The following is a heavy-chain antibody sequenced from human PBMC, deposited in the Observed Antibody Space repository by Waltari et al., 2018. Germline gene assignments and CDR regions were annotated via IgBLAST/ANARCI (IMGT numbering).Heavy chain of an antibody. CDR2: ISYDGSNK. CDR3: AKVHFLGSRYYYGMDV. CDR1: GFTFSSYG. J-gene: IGHJ6*02. D-gene: IGHD3-10*01. Sequence: QVQLVESGGGVVQPGRSLRLSCAASGFTFSSYGMHWVRQAPGKGLEVVAVISYDGSNKYYADSVKGRFTISRDKSKNTLYLKMNSLRAEDTAVYYCAKVHFLGSRYYYGMDVWGQGTTVTVSS. V-gene: IGHV3-30*18.